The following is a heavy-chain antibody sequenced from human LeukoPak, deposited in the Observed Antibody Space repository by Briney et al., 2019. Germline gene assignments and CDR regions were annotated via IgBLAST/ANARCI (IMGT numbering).Heavy chain of an antibody. V-gene: IGHV1-8*01. CDR1: GYTFTSYD. CDR2: MNPNSGNT. J-gene: IGHJ4*02. Sequence: ASVKVSCTASGYTFTSYDINWVRQATGQGLEWMGWMNPNSGNTGYAQKFQGRVTMTRNTSISTAYMELSSLRSEDTAVYYCARGQEDYGGNFDYWGQGTLVTVSS. CDR3: ARGQEDYGGNFDY. D-gene: IGHD4-23*01.